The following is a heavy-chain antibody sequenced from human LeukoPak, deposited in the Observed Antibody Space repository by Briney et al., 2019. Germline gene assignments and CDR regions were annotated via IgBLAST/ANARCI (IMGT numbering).Heavy chain of an antibody. CDR1: GFTFSSYS. D-gene: IGHD4-23*01. J-gene: IGHJ3*02. CDR2: ISSSSSYI. Sequence: PGGSLRLSCAASGFTFSSYSMNWVRQAPGKGLEWVSSISSSSSYIYYADSVKGRFTISRDNAKNSLYVQMNSLRAEDTAVYYCAGDYEGNLAFDIWGQGTMVTVSS. V-gene: IGHV3-21*06. CDR3: AGDYEGNLAFDI.